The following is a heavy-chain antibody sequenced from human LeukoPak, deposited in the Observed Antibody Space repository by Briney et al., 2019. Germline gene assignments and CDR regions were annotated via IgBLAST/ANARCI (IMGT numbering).Heavy chain of an antibody. V-gene: IGHV4-59*01. Sequence: SETLSLTCTLSGGSISSYYWSWLRQPPGKGLVWIGYIYYSGSSNYNPSLKSRVTISVDTSKNQFSLKLSSMTAADTAVYYCARFRTTFGELNHWGQGTLVTVSS. CDR1: GGSISSYY. CDR3: ARFRTTFGELNH. J-gene: IGHJ5*02. D-gene: IGHD3-10*01. CDR2: IYYSGSS.